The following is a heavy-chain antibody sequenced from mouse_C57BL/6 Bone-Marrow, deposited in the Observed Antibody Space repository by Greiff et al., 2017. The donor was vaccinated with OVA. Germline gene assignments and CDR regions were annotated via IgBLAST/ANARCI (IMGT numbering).Heavy chain of an antibody. CDR3: ARPDYGSPAWFAY. CDR1: GFTFSDYG. V-gene: IGHV5-15*01. J-gene: IGHJ3*01. D-gene: IGHD1-1*01. CDR2: ISNLAYSI. Sequence: EVQLVESGGGLVQPGGSLKLSCAASGFTFSDYGMAWVRQAPRKGPEWVAFISNLAYSIYYADTVTGRFTISRENAKNTLYLEMSSLRSEDTAMYYCARPDYGSPAWFAYWGQGTLVTVSA.